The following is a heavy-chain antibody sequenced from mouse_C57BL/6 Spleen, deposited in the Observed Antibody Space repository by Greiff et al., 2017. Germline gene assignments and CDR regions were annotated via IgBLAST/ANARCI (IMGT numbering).Heavy chain of an antibody. CDR1: GFHSKDYY. D-gene: IGHD1-1*01. Sequence: VQLQQSGAELVRPGASVQLSCTASGFHSKDYYMHWVKQRPEQGLEWIGRIDPEDGDTEYAPKFQGKATMTADTSSNTAYLQLSSLTSEDTAVYYCTTGYYGSSYDWYFEVWGTGTTVTVSS. CDR3: TTGYYGSSYDWYFEV. V-gene: IGHV14-1*01. J-gene: IGHJ1*03. CDR2: IDPEDGDT.